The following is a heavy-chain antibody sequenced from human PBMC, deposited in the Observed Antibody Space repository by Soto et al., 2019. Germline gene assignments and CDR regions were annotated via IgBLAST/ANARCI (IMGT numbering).Heavy chain of an antibody. J-gene: IGHJ4*02. CDR3: AKHSLRGEVPAALNFDY. Sequence: QVQLVESGGGVVQPGRSVRLSCVASGFTFSNYGMHWVRQAPGKGLEWVAIVSYNGRKEYYADSVKGRFSISRDNSKNTLYIQLNTLRDEDTALYYCAKHSLRGEVPAALNFDYWGRGTLVTVSS. D-gene: IGHD2-2*01. CDR2: VSYNGRKE. V-gene: IGHV3-30*18. CDR1: GFTFSNYG.